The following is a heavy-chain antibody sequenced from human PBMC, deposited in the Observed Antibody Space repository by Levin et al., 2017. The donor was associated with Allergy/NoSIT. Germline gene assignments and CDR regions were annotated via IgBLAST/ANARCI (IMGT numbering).Heavy chain of an antibody. Sequence: GESLKISCAASGFTFSSYAMSWVRQAPGKGLEWVSAISGSGGNTYYADSVKGRFTISRDNSKNTLYLQMNSLRAEDTAVYYCAKDYGSSGWYRWGQGTLVTVSS. CDR1: GFTFSSYA. CDR3: AKDYGSSGWYR. V-gene: IGHV3-23*01. D-gene: IGHD6-19*01. J-gene: IGHJ4*02. CDR2: ISGSGGNT.